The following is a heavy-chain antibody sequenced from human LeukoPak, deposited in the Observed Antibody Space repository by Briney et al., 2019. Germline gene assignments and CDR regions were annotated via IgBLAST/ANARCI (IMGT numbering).Heavy chain of an antibody. CDR3: ARVSYDFWSGYPHQYYFGY. D-gene: IGHD3-3*01. CDR1: GGTFSSYA. Sequence: AASVKVSCKASGGTFSSYAISWVRQAPGQGLEWMGGIIPIFGTANYAQKFQGRVTITADESTSTAYMELSSLRSEDTAVYYCARVSYDFWSGYPHQYYFGYWGQGTLVTVSS. J-gene: IGHJ4*02. CDR2: IIPIFGTA. V-gene: IGHV1-69*13.